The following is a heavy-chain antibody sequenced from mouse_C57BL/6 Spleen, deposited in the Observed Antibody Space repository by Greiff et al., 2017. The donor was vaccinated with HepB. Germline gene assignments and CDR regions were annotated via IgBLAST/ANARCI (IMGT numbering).Heavy chain of an antibody. Sequence: EVQLQQSGPELVKPGASVKISCKASGYTFTDYYMNWVKQSHGKSLEWIGDINPNNGGTSYNQKFKGKATLTVDKSSSTAYMELRSLTSEDSAVYYCARWGFVYYGNPFDYWGQGTTLTVSS. CDR1: GYTFTDYY. CDR3: ARWGFVYYGNPFDY. J-gene: IGHJ2*01. D-gene: IGHD2-1*01. CDR2: INPNNGGT. V-gene: IGHV1-26*01.